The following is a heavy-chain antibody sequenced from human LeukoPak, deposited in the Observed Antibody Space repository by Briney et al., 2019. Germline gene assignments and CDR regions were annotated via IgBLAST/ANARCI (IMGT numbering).Heavy chain of an antibody. CDR2: INPNSGGT. V-gene: IGHV1-2*02. CDR1: GYTFTGYY. D-gene: IGHD3-22*01. Sequence: ASVKVSCKASGYTFTGYYMHWVRQAPGQGLEWVGWINPNSGGTNYAQKFQGRVTMTRDTSISTAYMELSRLRSDDTAVYYCARSSSGYYRWFDPWGQGTLVTVSS. CDR3: ARSSSGYYRWFDP. J-gene: IGHJ5*02.